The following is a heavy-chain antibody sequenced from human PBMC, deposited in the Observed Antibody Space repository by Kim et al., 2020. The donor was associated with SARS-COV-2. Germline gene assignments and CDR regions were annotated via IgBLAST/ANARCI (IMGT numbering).Heavy chain of an antibody. V-gene: IGHV3-33*01. CDR1: GFTFSSYG. Sequence: GGSLRLSCAASGFTFSSYGMHWVRQAPGKGLEWVAVIWYDGSNKYYADSVKGRFTISRDNSKNTLYLQMNSLRAEDTAVYYCARDLVVVVPAAMYDYYYGMDVWGQGTTVTVSS. D-gene: IGHD2-2*01. CDR3: ARDLVVVVPAAMYDYYYGMDV. J-gene: IGHJ6*02. CDR2: IWYDGSNK.